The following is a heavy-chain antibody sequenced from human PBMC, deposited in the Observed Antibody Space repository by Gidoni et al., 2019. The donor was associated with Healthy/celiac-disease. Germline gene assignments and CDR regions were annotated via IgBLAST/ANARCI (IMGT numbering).Heavy chain of an antibody. Sequence: EVQLVESGGGWVQPGGSLRLSCAASGFSFSDHYMDWVRQAPGKGLEWVGRSRNKANSYTTEYAASVKGRFTISRDDSKNSLYLQMNSLKSEDTAVYYCARLNYDYVWGSYVFWGQGTLVTVSS. J-gene: IGHJ4*02. CDR2: SRNKANSYTT. CDR1: GFSFSDHY. V-gene: IGHV3-72*01. D-gene: IGHD3-16*01. CDR3: ARLNYDYVWGSYVF.